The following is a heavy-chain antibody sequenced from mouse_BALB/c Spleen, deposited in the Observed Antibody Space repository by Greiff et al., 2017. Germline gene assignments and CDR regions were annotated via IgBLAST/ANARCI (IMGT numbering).Heavy chain of an antibody. J-gene: IGHJ3*01. Sequence: QVQLKESGPGLVQPSQSLSITCTVSGFSLTSYGVHWVRQSPGKGLEWLGVIWSGGSTDYNAAFISRLSISKDNSKSQVFFKMNSLQANDTAIYYCARGGSSGWFAYWGQGTLVTVSA. CDR3: ARGGSSGWFAY. CDR1: GFSLTSYG. V-gene: IGHV2-2*02. CDR2: IWSGGST. D-gene: IGHD3-1*01.